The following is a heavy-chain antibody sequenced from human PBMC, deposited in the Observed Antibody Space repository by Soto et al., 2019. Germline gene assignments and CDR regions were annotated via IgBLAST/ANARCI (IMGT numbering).Heavy chain of an antibody. D-gene: IGHD3-10*01. V-gene: IGHV4-39*01. Sequence: QLQLQESGPGLVKPSETLSLTCTVSGGSISSSSYYWGWIRQPPGKGLEWIGSIYYSGSTYYNPSLKSRVTISVDTSKNQFSLKLSSVTAADTAVYYCARHRWFGQNWFDPWGQGTLVTVSS. CDR3: ARHRWFGQNWFDP. CDR2: IYYSGST. J-gene: IGHJ5*02. CDR1: GGSISSSSYY.